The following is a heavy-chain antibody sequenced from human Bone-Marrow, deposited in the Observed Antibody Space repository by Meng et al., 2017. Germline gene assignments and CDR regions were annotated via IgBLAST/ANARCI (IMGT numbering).Heavy chain of an antibody. J-gene: IGHJ4*02. V-gene: IGHV1-2*06. CDR2: INPKSGDT. CDR1: GYTFPDYW. D-gene: IGHD6-13*01. Sequence: QVQLVQSGAEVKTPGAPVKVCCKASGYTFPDYWLHWVRRAPGQGLEWMGRINPKSGDTHYAQRFQGRVTMTGDTSISTAYMELSGLRSDDTAMYYCARDEDISAAGKLFGDYWGQGTLVTVSS. CDR3: ARDEDISAAGKLFGDY.